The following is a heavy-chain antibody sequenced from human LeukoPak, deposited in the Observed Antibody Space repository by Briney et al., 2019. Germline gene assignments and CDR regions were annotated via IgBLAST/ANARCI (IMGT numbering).Heavy chain of an antibody. CDR1: GFTFNSYG. Sequence: PGGSLRLSCAASGFTFNSYGLDWVRQAPGKGLEWVAVIWYDGSAKYYADSVKGRFTVSRDNSKNTLYLQMNSLRAEDTAVYYCARVSDYDPEFFDYWGQGTLVTVSS. CDR3: ARVSDYDPEFFDY. CDR2: IWYDGSAK. D-gene: IGHD5-12*01. J-gene: IGHJ4*02. V-gene: IGHV3-33*01.